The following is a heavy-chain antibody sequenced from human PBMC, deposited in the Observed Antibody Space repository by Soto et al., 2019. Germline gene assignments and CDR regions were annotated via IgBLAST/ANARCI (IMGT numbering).Heavy chain of an antibody. CDR2: MNPNSGNT. CDR3: ARGPIYGSGSYLSDP. V-gene: IGHV1-8*01. Sequence: QVQLVQSGAEVKKPGASVKVSCKASGYTFTSFDINWVRQATGQGLEWVGWMNPNSGNTGYAQKFEGRVTMTRNTSISTAYMELSSLRSENTAVYHCARGPIYGSGSYLSDPWGQGTLVTVSS. CDR1: GYTFTSFD. D-gene: IGHD3-10*01. J-gene: IGHJ5*02.